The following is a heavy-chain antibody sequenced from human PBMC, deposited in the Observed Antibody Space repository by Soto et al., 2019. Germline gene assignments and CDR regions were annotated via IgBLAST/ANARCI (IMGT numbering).Heavy chain of an antibody. CDR3: ARPPHRIAAAGRLVLDAFDI. J-gene: IGHJ3*02. CDR1: GYSFTSYW. CDR2: IYPGDSDT. V-gene: IGHV5-51*01. Sequence: GESLKISCKGSGYSFTSYWIGWVRQMPGKGLEWMGIIYPGDSDTRYSPSFQGQVTISADKSISTAYLQWSILKASDTAMYYCARPPHRIAAAGRLVLDAFDIWGQGTMVTVSS. D-gene: IGHD6-13*01.